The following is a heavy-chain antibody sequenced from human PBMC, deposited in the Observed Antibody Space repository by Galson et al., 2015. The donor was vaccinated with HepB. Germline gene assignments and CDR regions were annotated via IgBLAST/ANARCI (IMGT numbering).Heavy chain of an antibody. Sequence: SLRLSCAASGFTFSSYWMSWVRQAPGKGLEWVANIKQDGSEKYYVDSVKGRFTISRDNAKNSLYLQMNGLRAEDTAVYYCARVKGYSGRYYYYGMDVWGQGTTVTVSS. V-gene: IGHV3-7*03. J-gene: IGHJ6*02. CDR1: GFTFSSYW. D-gene: IGHD2-15*01. CDR2: IKQDGSEK. CDR3: ARVKGYSGRYYYYGMDV.